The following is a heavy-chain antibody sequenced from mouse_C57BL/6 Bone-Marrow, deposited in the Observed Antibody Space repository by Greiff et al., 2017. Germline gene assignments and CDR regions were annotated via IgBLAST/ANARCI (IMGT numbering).Heavy chain of an antibody. CDR2: INPGSGGT. D-gene: IGHD4-1*01. V-gene: IGHV1-54*01. CDR1: GYAFTNYL. Sequence: QVQLKESGAELVRPGTSVKVSCKASGYAFTNYLIEWVKQRPGQGLEWIGVINPGSGGTNYNEKFKGKATLTADKSSSTAYMQLSSLTSEDSAVYFCARRRTGWDYFDYWGQGTTLTVSS. J-gene: IGHJ2*01. CDR3: ARRRTGWDYFDY.